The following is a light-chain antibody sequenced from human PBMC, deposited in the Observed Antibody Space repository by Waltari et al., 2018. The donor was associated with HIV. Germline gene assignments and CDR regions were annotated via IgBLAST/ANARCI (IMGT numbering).Light chain of an antibody. Sequence: DIQMTQSPSTLSASVGDRVTITCRASQSIGNWLAWYQQKPGRAPKVLIYKASSLQSGVPSRFSCRGSETEFTLTISILQPDDFATYYCQQISSASRTFGGGTKVEIK. CDR2: KAS. CDR3: QQISSASRT. CDR1: QSIGNW. V-gene: IGKV1-5*03. J-gene: IGKJ4*01.